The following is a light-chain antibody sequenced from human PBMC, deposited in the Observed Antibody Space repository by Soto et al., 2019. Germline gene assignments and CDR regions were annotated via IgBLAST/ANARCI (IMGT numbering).Light chain of an antibody. J-gene: IGKJ1*01. CDR3: QQYGNSPQT. CDR1: QSVNSSY. Sequence: ETVLTQSPGTLSLSPGERVTLSCRASQSVNSSYLAWYQHKPGQAPRPLIYGASTRATGIPDRFSGSGSGTDFTLTIARLEPGDFAVYYCQQYGNSPQTFGQGTKVDIK. CDR2: GAS. V-gene: IGKV3-20*01.